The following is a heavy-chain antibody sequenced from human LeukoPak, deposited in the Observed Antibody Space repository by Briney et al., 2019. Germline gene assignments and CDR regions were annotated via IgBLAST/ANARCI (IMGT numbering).Heavy chain of an antibody. Sequence: SETLSLTCTVSGGSISSYYWNWIRQPPGKGLEWIGNLYCSGSSNYNPSLKSRVTISVDTSKNQFSLKLSSVTAADTAVYFCARDTEMTTHYYYGMDVWGQGTTVTVSS. CDR2: LYCSGSS. J-gene: IGHJ6*02. D-gene: IGHD4-11*01. CDR1: GGSISSYY. CDR3: ARDTEMTTHYYYGMDV. V-gene: IGHV4-59*01.